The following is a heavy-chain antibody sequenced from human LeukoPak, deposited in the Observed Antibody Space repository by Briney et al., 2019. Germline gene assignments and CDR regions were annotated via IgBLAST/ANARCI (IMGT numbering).Heavy chain of an antibody. J-gene: IGHJ3*02. CDR1: GGTFSSYA. CDR2: IIPIFGTA. CDR3: ARDWDYYDSSGHDAFDI. D-gene: IGHD3-22*01. V-gene: IGHV1-69*13. Sequence: GASVKVSCKASGGTFSSYAISWVRQAPGQGLEWMGGIIPIFGTANYAQKFQGRVTITADESTSTAYMELSSLRPEDTAVYYCARDWDYYDSSGHDAFDIWGQGTMVTVSS.